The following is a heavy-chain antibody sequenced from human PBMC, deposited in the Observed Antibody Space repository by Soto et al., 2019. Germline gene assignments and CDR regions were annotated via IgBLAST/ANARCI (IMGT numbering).Heavy chain of an antibody. CDR3: ARHVGRRDTAMVIRY. V-gene: IGHV4-39*01. J-gene: IGHJ4*02. CDR1: GGSIRSSSDY. CDR2: IYYSGST. Sequence: SETLSVTCTVAGGSIRSSSDYWGWIRQPPGKGLEWIGSIYYSGSTYYNPSLKSRVTISVDTSKNQFSLKLSSVTAADTAVYYCARHVGRRDTAMVIRYWGQGTLVTVSS. D-gene: IGHD5-18*01.